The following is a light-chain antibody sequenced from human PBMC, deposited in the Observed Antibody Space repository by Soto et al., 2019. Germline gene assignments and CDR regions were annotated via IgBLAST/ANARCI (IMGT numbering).Light chain of an antibody. Sequence: EIVLTQSPATLSLSPGERDTLSCRASQNVSSYLAWYQQKPGQAPRLLIYDASDRATGIPARFSGSGSGTDFTLTISSPEPEDPAVYYCQQRTNWLTFGPGTKVDIK. CDR2: DAS. CDR1: QNVSSY. J-gene: IGKJ3*01. CDR3: QQRTNWLT. V-gene: IGKV3-11*01.